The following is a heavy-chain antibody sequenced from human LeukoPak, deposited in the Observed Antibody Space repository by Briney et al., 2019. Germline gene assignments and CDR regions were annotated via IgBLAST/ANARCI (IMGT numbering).Heavy chain of an antibody. CDR1: GFTFDDYG. Sequence: GGSLRLSCAASGFTFDDYGMSWVRQAPGKGLEWVSGINWNGGSTGYADSVKGRFTISRDNAKNSLYLQMNSLRAEDTALYYCARGGASIVGATPFDYWGQGTLVTVSS. CDR2: INWNGGST. D-gene: IGHD1-26*01. V-gene: IGHV3-20*04. CDR3: ARGGASIVGATPFDY. J-gene: IGHJ4*02.